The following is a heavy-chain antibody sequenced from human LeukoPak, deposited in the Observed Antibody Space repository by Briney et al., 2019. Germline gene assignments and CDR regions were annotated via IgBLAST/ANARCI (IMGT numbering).Heavy chain of an antibody. CDR1: GFTFSSYW. CDR2: IKQDGSEK. D-gene: IGHD6-13*01. Sequence: GGSLRLSCAASGFTFSSYWMSWVRQAPGKGLEWVANIKQDGSEKYYVDSVKGRFTISRDNAKNSLYLQMNSLRAEDTAVYYCAKDQGIAAHDDAFDIWGQGTMVTVSS. J-gene: IGHJ3*02. V-gene: IGHV3-7*03. CDR3: AKDQGIAAHDDAFDI.